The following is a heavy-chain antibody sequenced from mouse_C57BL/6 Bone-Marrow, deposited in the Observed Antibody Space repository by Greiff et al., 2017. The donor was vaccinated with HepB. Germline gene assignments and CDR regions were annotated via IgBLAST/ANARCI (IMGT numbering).Heavy chain of an antibody. D-gene: IGHD2-12*01. CDR2: ISSGGSYT. J-gene: IGHJ3*01. Sequence: EVMLVESGGDLVKPGGSLKLSCAASGFTFSSYGMSWVRQTPDKRLEWVATISSGGSYTYYPDSVKGRFTISRDNAKNTLYLQMSSLKSEDTAMYYCARHGERRWFAYWGQGTLVTVSA. CDR1: GFTFSSYG. CDR3: ARHGERRWFAY. V-gene: IGHV5-6*01.